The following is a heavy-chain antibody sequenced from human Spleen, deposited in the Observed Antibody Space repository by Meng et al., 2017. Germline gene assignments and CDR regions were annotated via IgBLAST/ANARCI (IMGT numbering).Heavy chain of an antibody. Sequence: QVQLQESGPGLVKPSQTLSLTCSVSGGSISSGYYSWGWIRQPPGKGLEWIGYIYHSGSTYYNPSLKSRVTISIDRSKNQFSLWLTSVTAADTAVYYCARGGSIRGTLGYFQYWGQGTLVTVSS. CDR3: ARGGSIRGTLGYFQY. CDR2: IYHSGST. D-gene: IGHD3-10*01. V-gene: IGHV4-30-2*01. J-gene: IGHJ1*01. CDR1: GGSISSGYYS.